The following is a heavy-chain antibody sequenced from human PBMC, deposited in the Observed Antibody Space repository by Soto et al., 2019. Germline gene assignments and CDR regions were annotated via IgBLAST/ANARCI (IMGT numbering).Heavy chain of an antibody. D-gene: IGHD5-12*01. CDR3: ARARERWLPIGAFDY. V-gene: IGHV3-30-3*01. J-gene: IGHJ4*02. CDR1: GFTFSSYA. CDR2: ISYDGSNK. Sequence: LRLSCAASGFTFSSYAMHWVRQAPGKGLEWVAVISYDGSNKYYADSVKGRFTISRDNSKNTLYLQMNSLRAEDTAVYYCARARERWLPIGAFDYWGQGTLVTVSS.